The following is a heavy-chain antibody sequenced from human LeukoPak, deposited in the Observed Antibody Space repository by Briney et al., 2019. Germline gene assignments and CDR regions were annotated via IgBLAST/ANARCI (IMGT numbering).Heavy chain of an antibody. V-gene: IGHV3-23*01. CDR2: ISGTGGST. J-gene: IGHJ3*02. CDR1: GFTFSSYA. D-gene: IGHD6-19*01. Sequence: GGSLRLSCAASGFTFSSYALSWVRQAPGKGLEWVSVISGTGGSTYYADSVKGRFTFSRDNSKNTLYLQMNSLRAEATAVYYCAKDPVTVAADAFDIWGQGTMVTVSS. CDR3: AKDPVTVAADAFDI.